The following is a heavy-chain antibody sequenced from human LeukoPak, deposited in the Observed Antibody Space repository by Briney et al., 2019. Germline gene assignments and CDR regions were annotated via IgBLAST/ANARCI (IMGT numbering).Heavy chain of an antibody. Sequence: GGSLRLSCAASGFTFSSYGMHWVRQAPGKGLEWVAVISFDGSNKYYADSVKGRFTVSRDNSKNTLYLQMSSLRVEDTAVYYCAKLVAAASNFDYWGQGTLVTVSS. CDR2: ISFDGSNK. CDR3: AKLVAAASNFDY. J-gene: IGHJ4*02. V-gene: IGHV3-30*18. CDR1: GFTFSSYG. D-gene: IGHD2-15*01.